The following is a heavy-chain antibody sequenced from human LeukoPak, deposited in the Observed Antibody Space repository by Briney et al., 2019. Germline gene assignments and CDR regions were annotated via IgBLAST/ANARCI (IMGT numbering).Heavy chain of an antibody. Sequence: SQTLSLTCSVPGGSISSGGYYWSWIRQPPGKGLEWIGEINHSGSTNYNPSLKSRVTISVDTSKNQFSLKLSSVTAADTAVYYCARGRSPGLSTWGQGTLVTVSS. D-gene: IGHD3-3*02. V-gene: IGHV4-30-2*01. CDR1: GGSISSGGYY. CDR3: ARGRSPGLST. J-gene: IGHJ5*02. CDR2: INHSGST.